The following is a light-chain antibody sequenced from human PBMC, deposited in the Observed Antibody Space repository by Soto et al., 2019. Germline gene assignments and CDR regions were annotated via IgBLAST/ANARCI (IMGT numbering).Light chain of an antibody. CDR1: QSIGSS. CDR2: GAS. Sequence: EIVMTQSPAPLSVSPGERATLSCRASQSIGSSLAWYQQKPGQAPRLLVHGASTRATGVPARFSGSGSETEFTLIISSLQYEDFAVYYCQQYHLWPNTVGQGTRLEIK. J-gene: IGKJ5*01. CDR3: QQYHLWPNT. V-gene: IGKV3-15*01.